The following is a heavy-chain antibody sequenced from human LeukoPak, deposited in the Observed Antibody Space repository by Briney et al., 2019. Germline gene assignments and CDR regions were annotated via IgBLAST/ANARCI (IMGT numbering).Heavy chain of an antibody. Sequence: GRSLRLSCAASGFTFSSYAMHWVRQAPGKGLEWVAVISYDGSNKYYADSVKGRFTISRDNSKNTLYLQMNSLRAEDTAVYYCAACRPRPALDAFDIWGQGTMVTVSS. CDR3: AACRPRPALDAFDI. CDR1: GFTFSSYA. D-gene: IGHD2-2*01. J-gene: IGHJ3*02. V-gene: IGHV3-30-3*01. CDR2: ISYDGSNK.